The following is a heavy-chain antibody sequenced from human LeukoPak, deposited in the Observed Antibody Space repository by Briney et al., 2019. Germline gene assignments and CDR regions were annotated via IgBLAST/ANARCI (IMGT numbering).Heavy chain of an antibody. CDR2: IKPDGSQK. V-gene: IGHV3-7*05. Sequence: QPGGSLRLSCAASGFTFSNYWMSWVRQAPGKGLEWVANIKPDGSQKYYVDSVEGRFTISRDNAKNSLYLQVNSLRAEDTAVYYCARDGMGVIKAFDIWGQGTMVTVYS. J-gene: IGHJ3*02. CDR1: GFTFSNYW. CDR3: ARDGMGVIKAFDI. D-gene: IGHD3-10*01.